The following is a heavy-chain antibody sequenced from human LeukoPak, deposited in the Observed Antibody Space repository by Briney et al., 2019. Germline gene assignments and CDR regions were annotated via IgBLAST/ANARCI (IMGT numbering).Heavy chain of an antibody. Sequence: SVKVSCKASGGTFSSYAISWVRQAPGQGLEWMGGIIPIFGTANYAQKFQGRVTITTDESTSTAYMELSSLRSEDTAVYYCARGYCTSTSCYSFDYWGQGTLVTVSS. J-gene: IGHJ4*02. D-gene: IGHD2-2*01. V-gene: IGHV1-69*05. CDR2: IIPIFGTA. CDR3: ARGYCTSTSCYSFDY. CDR1: GGTFSSYA.